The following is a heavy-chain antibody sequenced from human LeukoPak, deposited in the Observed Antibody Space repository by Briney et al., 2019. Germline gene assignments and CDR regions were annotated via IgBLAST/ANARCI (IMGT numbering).Heavy chain of an antibody. CDR3: VRRDPGWNYFDY. Sequence: SETLSLTCAVSGGSINSHYWGWIRQPPGKGLQWIGDIFYTGKNNYNPSFKSRVTISLDTSKDHLSLHLTSVLAADTAIYYCVRRDPGWNYFDYWGQGILVTVSS. D-gene: IGHD6-19*01. J-gene: IGHJ4*02. V-gene: IGHV4-59*08. CDR2: IFYTGKN. CDR1: GGSINSHY.